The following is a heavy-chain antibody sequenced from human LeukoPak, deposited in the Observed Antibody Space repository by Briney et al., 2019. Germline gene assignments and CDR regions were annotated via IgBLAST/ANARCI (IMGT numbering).Heavy chain of an antibody. V-gene: IGHV1-2*02. CDR3: ARFRYRTRTSMDV. D-gene: IGHD1-1*01. Sequence: AASVKVSCKASGYTFTGYYMHWVRQAPGQGLEWLGWINPNSGGTNYAQKFQGRVTMTRDTSISTAYMELSRLRSDDTAVYYCARFRYRTRTSMDVWGQGTTVTVSS. CDR2: INPNSGGT. CDR1: GYTFTGYY. J-gene: IGHJ6*02.